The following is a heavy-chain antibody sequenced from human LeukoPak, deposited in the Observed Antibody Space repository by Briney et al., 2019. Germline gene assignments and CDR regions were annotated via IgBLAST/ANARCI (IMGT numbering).Heavy chain of an antibody. Sequence: GGSLRLSCAASGFTFSSYWMSWVRQAPGKGLEWVASIKQDGSETHYVDSVKGRFTVSRDNAENSLYLQASGLRAGDTAVYYCAASQLGDSSVYRQFDFWGQGALVTVSS. V-gene: IGHV3-7*01. J-gene: IGHJ4*02. CDR3: AASQLGDSSVYRQFDF. D-gene: IGHD3-22*01. CDR1: GFTFSSYW. CDR2: IKQDGSET.